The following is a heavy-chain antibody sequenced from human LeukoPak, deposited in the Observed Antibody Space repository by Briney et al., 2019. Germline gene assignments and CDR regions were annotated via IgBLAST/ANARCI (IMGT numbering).Heavy chain of an antibody. CDR1: GYTFSTYG. CDR3: ARDPYYDSSGYRPSDAFDI. V-gene: IGHV1-18*01. CDR2: ISAYDGNT. J-gene: IGHJ3*02. Sequence: GASVKVSCKASGYTFSTYGISWVRQAPGQGLERMGWISAYDGNTNYAQKLQGRVTMTTDTSTSTAYMELRSLRSDDTAVYYCARDPYYDSSGYRPSDAFDIWGQGTMVTVSS. D-gene: IGHD3-22*01.